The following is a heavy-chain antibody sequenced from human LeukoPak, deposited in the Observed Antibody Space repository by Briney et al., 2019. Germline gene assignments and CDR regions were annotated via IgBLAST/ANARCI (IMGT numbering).Heavy chain of an antibody. CDR2: TYYRSKWYN. J-gene: IGHJ2*01. Sequence: KDSQTLSLTCAISGDSVSGNSATWNWIRQSPSRGLEWLGRTYYRSKWYNDYAVSVKSRITINPDTSKNQFSLQLNSVPPEDTAVYYCTRAGSYGYYWYFDLWGRGTLVTVSS. CDR1: GDSVSGNSAT. V-gene: IGHV6-1*01. CDR3: TRAGSYGYYWYFDL. D-gene: IGHD5-18*01.